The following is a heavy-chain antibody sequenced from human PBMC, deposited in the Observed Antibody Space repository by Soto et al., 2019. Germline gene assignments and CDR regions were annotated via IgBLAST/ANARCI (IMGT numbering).Heavy chain of an antibody. CDR3: AKDNGYSHPRGTDV. D-gene: IGHD5-18*01. CDR1: GFTFSSYG. CDR2: ISYDGSNK. Sequence: QVQLVESGGGVVQPGRSLRLSCAASGFTFSSYGMHWVRQAPGKGLEWVAVISYDGSNKYYADSVKGRFTISRDNSKNTLYLQMNSLRAEDTAVYYCAKDNGYSHPRGTDVWGKGTTVTVSS. J-gene: IGHJ6*04. V-gene: IGHV3-30*18.